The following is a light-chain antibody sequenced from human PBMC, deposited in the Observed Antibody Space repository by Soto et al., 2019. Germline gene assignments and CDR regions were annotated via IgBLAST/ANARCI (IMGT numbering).Light chain of an antibody. J-gene: IGKJ1*01. CDR2: AAS. CDR1: QGISIY. Sequence: DIQMTQSHSSLSASVGDRFTITCRASQGISIYLNWFQQKPGKAPKLLIYAASSLQSGVPSRFSGSGSGTDFTLTISSLQPEDFATYYCQQSYSTPWTLGQGTKVDI. V-gene: IGKV1-39*01. CDR3: QQSYSTPWT.